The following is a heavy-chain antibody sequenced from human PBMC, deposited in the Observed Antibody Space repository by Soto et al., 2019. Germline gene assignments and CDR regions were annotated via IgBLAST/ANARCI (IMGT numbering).Heavy chain of an antibody. Sequence: EVQLLESGGGLVQPGGSLRLSCAASGFTFSSYAMRWVRQAPGKGLEWVSAISGSGGSTYYADSVKGRFTISRDNAKNTLYLQMNSLRAEDTAVYYCAKGQQLVRWFDPWGQGTLVTVSS. J-gene: IGHJ5*02. CDR3: AKGQQLVRWFDP. CDR1: GFTFSSYA. D-gene: IGHD6-13*01. CDR2: ISGSGGST. V-gene: IGHV3-23*01.